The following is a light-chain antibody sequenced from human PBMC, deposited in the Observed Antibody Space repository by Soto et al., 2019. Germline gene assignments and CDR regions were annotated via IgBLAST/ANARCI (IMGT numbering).Light chain of an antibody. CDR1: QSISSY. Sequence: DIQMTQSPSSLSASVGDRVTITCRASQSISSYLNWYQQKPGKAPKLLIYAASSLQSGVPSRFSGSGSGTDFNPTISSLQPEDFATYYCQQSYSTLLFTFGPGTKVDI. CDR2: AAS. V-gene: IGKV1-39*01. J-gene: IGKJ3*01. CDR3: QQSYSTLLFT.